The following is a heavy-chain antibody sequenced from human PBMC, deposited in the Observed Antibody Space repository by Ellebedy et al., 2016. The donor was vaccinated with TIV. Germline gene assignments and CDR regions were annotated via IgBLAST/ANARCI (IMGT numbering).Heavy chain of an antibody. V-gene: IGHV4-59*01. CDR2: IHYSGST. Sequence: SETLSLTXAVYGGSFSGYYWSWLRQPPGKGLEWIGYIHYSGSTNYNPSLKSRVTISVDTSKNQFSLKLSSVTAADTAVYYCARDVAGSSGLNYYGMDVWGQGTTVTVS. CDR3: ARDVAGSSGLNYYGMDV. J-gene: IGHJ6*02. CDR1: GGSFSGYY. D-gene: IGHD6-19*01.